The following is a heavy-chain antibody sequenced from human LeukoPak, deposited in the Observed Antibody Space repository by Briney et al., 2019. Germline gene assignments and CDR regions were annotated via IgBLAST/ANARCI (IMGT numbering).Heavy chain of an antibody. CDR2: ISGSGGTT. CDR3: VKARRDGYNSWGIFDY. CDR1: GFTFNRYG. J-gene: IGHJ4*02. V-gene: IGHV3-23*01. D-gene: IGHD5-24*01. Sequence: GGSLRLSCAASGFTFNRYGMRWVRQAPAKGLDWVSAISGSGGTTYYADSVKGRFTISRDNSKNTLYLQMNSLRVEDMALYYCVKARRDGYNSWGIFDYWGQGTLVTVSS.